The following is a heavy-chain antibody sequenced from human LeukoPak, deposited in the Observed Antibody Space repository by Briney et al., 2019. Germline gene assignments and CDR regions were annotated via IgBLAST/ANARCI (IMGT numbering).Heavy chain of an antibody. CDR1: GFTFSSYS. J-gene: IGHJ4*02. V-gene: IGHV3-21*01. CDR2: ISSSSSYI. D-gene: IGHD2-15*01. CDR3: ARVRGNCGGGSCYLDY. Sequence: GGSLRLSCAASGFTFSSYSMNWVRQAPGKGLEWVSSISSSSSYIYYADSVKGRFTISRDNAKNSLYLQMNSLRAEDTAVYYCARVRGNCGGGSCYLDYWGQGTLVTVSS.